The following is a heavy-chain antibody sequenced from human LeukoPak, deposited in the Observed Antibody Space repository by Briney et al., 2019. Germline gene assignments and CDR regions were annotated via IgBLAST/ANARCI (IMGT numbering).Heavy chain of an antibody. J-gene: IGHJ5*02. CDR1: GFTFSNTW. Sequence: GGSLRLSCAASGFTFSNTWMSWVRQAPGKGLEWVCRIKSKTDGGTTDYAAPVKGRFTISRDDSKNTLYLQMNSLKTEDTAVYYCRGAMVRGVIEGWFDPWGQGTLVTVSS. CDR2: IKSKTDGGTT. D-gene: IGHD3-10*01. V-gene: IGHV3-15*01. CDR3: RGAMVRGVIEGWFDP.